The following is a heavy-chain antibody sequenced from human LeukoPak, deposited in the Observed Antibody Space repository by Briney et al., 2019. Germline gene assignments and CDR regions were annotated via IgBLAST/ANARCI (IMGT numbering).Heavy chain of an antibody. Sequence: ASVKVSCKASGYTFTSYGISWVRQAPGQGLDGMGWISAYNGNTNYAQKLQGRVTMTTDTSTSTAYMEMRSLRSDDTAVYYCARDGSGSYYGLNAFDIWGQGTMVTVSS. J-gene: IGHJ3*02. D-gene: IGHD3-10*01. CDR3: ARDGSGSYYGLNAFDI. CDR2: ISAYNGNT. CDR1: GYTFTSYG. V-gene: IGHV1-18*01.